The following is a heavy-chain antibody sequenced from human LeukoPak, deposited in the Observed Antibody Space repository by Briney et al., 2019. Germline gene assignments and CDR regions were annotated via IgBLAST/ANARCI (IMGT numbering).Heavy chain of an antibody. CDR1: GFTFSSYA. CDR2: ISYDGSNK. CDR3: AKDILVPAANYMDV. Sequence: GGSLRLSCAASGFTFSSYAMHWVRQAPGKGLEWVAVISYDGSNKYYADSVKGRFTISRDNSKNTLYLQMNSLRAEDTAVYYCAKDILVPAANYMDVWGQGTTVTVSS. J-gene: IGHJ6*02. D-gene: IGHD2-2*01. V-gene: IGHV3-30*01.